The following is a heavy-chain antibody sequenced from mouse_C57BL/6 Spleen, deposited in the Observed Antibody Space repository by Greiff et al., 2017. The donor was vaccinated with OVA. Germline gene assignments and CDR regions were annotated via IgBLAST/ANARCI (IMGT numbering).Heavy chain of an antibody. Sequence: VQLKQSGPELVKPGASVKIPCKASGYTFTDYNMDWVKQSHGKSLEWIGDINPNNGGTIYNQKFKGKATLTVDKSSSTAYMELRSLTSEDTAVYYCAIYLDSLWFAYWGQGTLVTVSA. J-gene: IGHJ3*01. CDR3: AIYLDSLWFAY. CDR2: INPNNGGT. D-gene: IGHD3-3*01. V-gene: IGHV1-18*01. CDR1: GYTFTDYN.